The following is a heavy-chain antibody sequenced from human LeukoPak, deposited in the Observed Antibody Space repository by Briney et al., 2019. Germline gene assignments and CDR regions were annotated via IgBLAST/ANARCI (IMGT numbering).Heavy chain of an antibody. V-gene: IGHV3-53*01. CDR1: GFTVSSNY. CDR3: ARDPAYCGGDCYSVYQDAFDI. CDR2: IYRGGYT. Sequence: GGSLRLSCAVSGFTVSSNYMSWVRQAPGEGLEWVSIIYRGGYTFYADSVKGRFTISRDNSKNTLYLQMNSLRAEDTAVYYCARDPAYCGGDCYSVYQDAFDIWGQGTRVTVSS. J-gene: IGHJ3*02. D-gene: IGHD2-21*02.